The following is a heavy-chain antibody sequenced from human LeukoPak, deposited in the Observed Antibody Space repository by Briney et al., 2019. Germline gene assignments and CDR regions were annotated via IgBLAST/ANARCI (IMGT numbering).Heavy chain of an antibody. CDR3: ARDQGSGGSGWYLDN. CDR2: IYYDGSNK. D-gene: IGHD3-10*01. CDR1: EFSFSSHA. Sequence: GGSLRLSCAASEFSFSSHAMHWVRQAPGKGLEWVAVIYYDGSNKYYADSVKGRFTISRDNSKNTLYLQMNSLRAEDTAVYYCARDQGSGGSGWYLDNWGQGTLVTVSS. V-gene: IGHV3-33*01. J-gene: IGHJ4*02.